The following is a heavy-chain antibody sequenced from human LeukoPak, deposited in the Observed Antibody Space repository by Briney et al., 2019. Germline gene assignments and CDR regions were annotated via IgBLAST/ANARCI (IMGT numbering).Heavy chain of an antibody. CDR2: INPNSGDT. Sequence: ASVKVSCKASGYTLTDYYIHWVRQTPGQGLEWMGWINPNSGDTTYAQKFQGRVTMTRDTSISSAYMDLSRLNSDDTAVYFCAREEQYNNFFHYWGPGTLVNVSS. CDR3: AREEQYNNFFHY. D-gene: IGHD1/OR15-1a*01. J-gene: IGHJ4*02. CDR1: GYTLTDYY. V-gene: IGHV1-2*02.